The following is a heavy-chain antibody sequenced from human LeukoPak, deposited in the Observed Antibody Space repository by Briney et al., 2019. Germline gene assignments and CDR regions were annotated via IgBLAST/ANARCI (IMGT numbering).Heavy chain of an antibody. CDR1: GGSIDITNY. J-gene: IGHJ4*02. D-gene: IGHD3-22*01. CDR3: TREDRPFCPSAY. V-gene: IGHV4-4*02. Sequence: SETLSLTCGVSGGSIDITNYWSWVRQAPGKGLEWIGEISHDGTTNYNPSLRSRVAMSFDRANNQFSLSLTSVTAADTAVYYCTREDRPFCPSAYWGQGVLVTVSS. CDR2: ISHDGTT.